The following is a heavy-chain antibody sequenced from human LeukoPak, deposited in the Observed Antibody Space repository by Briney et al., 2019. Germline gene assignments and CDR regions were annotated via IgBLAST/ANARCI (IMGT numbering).Heavy chain of an antibody. D-gene: IGHD6-13*01. CDR2: IYSGGST. J-gene: IGHJ4*02. CDR3: ASGLNKAAGEEVRDY. Sequence: GGSLRLSCAASGFTVSSNYMSWVRRAPGKGLGWVSAIYSGGSTYYADSVKGRFTISRDNSKNTLYLQMNSLRAEDTAVYYCASGLNKAAGEEVRDYWGQGTLVTVSS. CDR1: GFTVSSNY. V-gene: IGHV3-53*01.